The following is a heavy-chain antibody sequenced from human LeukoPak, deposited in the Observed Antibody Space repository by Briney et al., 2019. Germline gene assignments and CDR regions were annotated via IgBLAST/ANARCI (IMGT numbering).Heavy chain of an antibody. J-gene: IGHJ4*02. CDR3: ARERDSSSWYGQFDY. CDR1: GGSISSYY. Sequence: SETLSLTCTVSGGSISSYYWSWIRQPPGKGLEWIGYIYYSGSTNYNPSLKSRVTMSVDTSKNQFSLKLSSVTAADTAVYYCARERDSSSWYGQFDYWGQGTLVTVSS. V-gene: IGHV4-59*01. D-gene: IGHD6-13*01. CDR2: IYYSGST.